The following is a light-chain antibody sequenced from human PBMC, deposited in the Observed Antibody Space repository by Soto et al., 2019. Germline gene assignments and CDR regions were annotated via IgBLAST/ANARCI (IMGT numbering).Light chain of an antibody. Sequence: QSVLTQPPSVSAAPGQKVTISCSGSSSNIENNYVSWYQQLPGTAPKLLIYDNNKRPSEIPDRFSGSKSGTSATLGITGLQTGDEADYHCGTSDSSLNGVVFGGGTKLTVL. J-gene: IGLJ2*01. CDR1: SSNIENNY. CDR3: GTSDSSLNGVV. V-gene: IGLV1-51*01. CDR2: DNN.